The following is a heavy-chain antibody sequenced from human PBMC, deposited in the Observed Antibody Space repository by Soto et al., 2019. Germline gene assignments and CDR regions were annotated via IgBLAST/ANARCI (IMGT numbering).Heavy chain of an antibody. J-gene: IGHJ5*01. CDR2: MNPTSGNT. CDR1: GYTFTKYD. Sequence: QVQLVQSGAEVKTPGASVKVSCKASGYTFTKYDVNWVRQAPGQGLEWMGWMNPTSGNTGYAQKFQGRLTMTWDTAIGIAHMELSSLRNEDTAVYYCARSDGHTFNWLDSWGQGALVTVSA. CDR3: ARSDGHTFNWLDS. D-gene: IGHD2-2*02. V-gene: IGHV1-8*01.